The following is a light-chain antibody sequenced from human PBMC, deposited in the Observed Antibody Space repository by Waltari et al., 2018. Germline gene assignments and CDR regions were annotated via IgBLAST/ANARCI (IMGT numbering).Light chain of an antibody. CDR2: QAS. CDR1: QSIGTW. J-gene: IGKJ2*01. V-gene: IGKV1-5*03. CDR3: QQYGAYEYS. Sequence: DSQMTQSPSALSASVGDSLTITCRASQSIGTWLAWYQQKPGKAPKLLIYQASALESGVPSRFSGSGYGTEFTLTISSLQPDDFATYYCQQYGAYEYSFGQGTKLEIK.